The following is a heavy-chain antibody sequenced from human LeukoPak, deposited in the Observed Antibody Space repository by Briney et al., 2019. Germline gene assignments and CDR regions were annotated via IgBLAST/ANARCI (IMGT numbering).Heavy chain of an antibody. CDR3: ASSAVVVITSRPGAFDI. CDR2: IYYSGST. D-gene: IGHD3-22*01. CDR1: GGSISSYY. Sequence: PSETLSLTCTVSGGSISSYYWSWIRQPPGKGLEWIGYIYYSGSTNYNPSLKSRVTISVDTSKNQFSLKLSSVTAADTAVYYCASSAVVVITSRPGAFDIWGQGTMVTVSS. J-gene: IGHJ3*02. V-gene: IGHV4-59*01.